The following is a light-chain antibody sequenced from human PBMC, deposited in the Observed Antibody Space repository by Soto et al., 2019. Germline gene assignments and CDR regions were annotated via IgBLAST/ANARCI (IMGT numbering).Light chain of an antibody. CDR3: SSYTSSSTYV. V-gene: IGLV2-14*01. CDR1: SSDVGGYNY. Sequence: QSGLTQPASVSGSPGQSITISRTGTSSDVGGYNYVSWYQQHPGKAPKLMIYEVSNRPSGVSNRFSGSKSGNTASLTISGLQAEDEADYYCSSYTSSSTYVFGTGTKVTVL. J-gene: IGLJ1*01. CDR2: EVS.